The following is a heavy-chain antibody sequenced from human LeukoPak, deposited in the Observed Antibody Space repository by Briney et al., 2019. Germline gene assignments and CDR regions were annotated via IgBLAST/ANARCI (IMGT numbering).Heavy chain of an antibody. CDR2: INPSGGST. V-gene: IGHV1-46*01. J-gene: IGHJ4*02. CDR3: ARVSERYGGINFDY. Sequence: ASVKVSCKASGYTFTNYHIHWVRQAPGQGLEWIGIINPSGGSTSYAQRFQGRVSMTRDTSTNTVYMELSGLRSEDTAVYYCARVSERYGGINFDYWGQGTLVTVSS. CDR1: GYTFTNYH. D-gene: IGHD4-23*01.